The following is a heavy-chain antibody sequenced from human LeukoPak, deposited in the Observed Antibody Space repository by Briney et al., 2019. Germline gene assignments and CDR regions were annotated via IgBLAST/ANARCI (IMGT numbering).Heavy chain of an antibody. V-gene: IGHV1-18*01. J-gene: IGHJ4*02. CDR2: VSPYNGNT. Sequence: GASVKVSCKASGGTLSSYTITWVRQAPGQGLEWMGGVSPYNGNTYYSQRFQDRVTITKDTSTGTAYMDLRNLRTDDTAMYYCARNGRVRRVVKDLFEYWGQGTLVAVSS. CDR1: GGTLSSYT. CDR3: ARNGRVRRVVKDLFEY. D-gene: IGHD3-10*01.